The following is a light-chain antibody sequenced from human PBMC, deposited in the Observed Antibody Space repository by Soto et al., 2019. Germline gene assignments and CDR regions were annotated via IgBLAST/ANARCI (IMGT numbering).Light chain of an antibody. Sequence: EIVLTQSPATLSLSPGERATLSCRASQSISSYLGWYQQKPGQAPRLLIYDASNRATGSPVRFSGSGSGTDFTLTISSLEAEDFAVYYCQQRSNWPWTVGQGTKV. J-gene: IGKJ1*01. V-gene: IGKV3-11*01. CDR2: DAS. CDR3: QQRSNWPWT. CDR1: QSISSY.